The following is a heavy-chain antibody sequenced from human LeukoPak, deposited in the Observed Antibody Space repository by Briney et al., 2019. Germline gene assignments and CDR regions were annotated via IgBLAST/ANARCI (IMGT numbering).Heavy chain of an antibody. CDR3: ARDRGVDWQYFDY. CDR1: GFTFSSYS. J-gene: IGHJ4*02. CDR2: ISSSSSYI. D-gene: IGHD3-9*01. V-gene: IGHV3-21*01. Sequence: GGSLRLSCAASGFTFSSYSMNWVRQAPGKGLEWVSSISSSSSYIYYTDSVKGRFTISRDNAKNSLYLQMNSLRAEDTAVYYCARDRGVDWQYFDYWGQGTLVTVSS.